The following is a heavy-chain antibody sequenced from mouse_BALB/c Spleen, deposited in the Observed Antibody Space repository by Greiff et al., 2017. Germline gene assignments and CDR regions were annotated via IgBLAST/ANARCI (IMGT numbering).Heavy chain of an antibody. CDR1: GFTFSSYY. CDR2: INSNGGST. Sequence: LQQSGGGLVKLGGSLKLSCAASGFTFSSYYMSWVRQTPEKRLELVAAINSNGGSTYYPDTVKGRFTISRDNAKNTLYLQMSSLKSEDTALYYCARHTGTTAWFADWGQGTLVTVAA. V-gene: IGHV5-6-2*01. D-gene: IGHD1-1*01. J-gene: IGHJ3*01. CDR3: ARHTGTTAWFAD.